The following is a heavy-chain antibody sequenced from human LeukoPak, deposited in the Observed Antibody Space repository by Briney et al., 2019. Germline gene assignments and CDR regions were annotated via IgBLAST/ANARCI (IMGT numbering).Heavy chain of an antibody. V-gene: IGHV3-21*01. CDR2: ISTSSHYI. Sequence: PGGSLRLSCAASGFTFSSYSMNWVRQAPGKGLEWVSFISTSSHYIYYADSVKGRFTISRDNAKNSLYLQMNSPRAEDTAVYFCARVTASPFYNSETYYHFDYWGQGTLVTVSS. J-gene: IGHJ4*02. CDR1: GFTFSSYS. CDR3: ARVTASPFYNSETYYHFDY. D-gene: IGHD3-10*01.